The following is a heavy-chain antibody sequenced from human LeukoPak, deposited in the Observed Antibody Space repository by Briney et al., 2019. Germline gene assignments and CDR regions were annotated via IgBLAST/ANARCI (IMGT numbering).Heavy chain of an antibody. CDR1: GGSISSGDYF. J-gene: IGHJ4*02. Sequence: PSETLSLTCTVSGGSISSGDYFWSWIRQHPGKGLEWIAYIFYSGNTYYNPSLKSRITISVDTSKNQFSLRLSSVTAADTAVYYCARGLHAGYCTGGGCYSGFDYWGQGILVTVSS. CDR3: ARGLHAGYCTGGGCYSGFDY. D-gene: IGHD2-15*01. V-gene: IGHV4-31*03. CDR2: IFYSGNT.